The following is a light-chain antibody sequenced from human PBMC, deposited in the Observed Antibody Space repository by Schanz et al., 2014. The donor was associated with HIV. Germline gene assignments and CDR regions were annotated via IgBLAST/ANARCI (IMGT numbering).Light chain of an antibody. V-gene: IGKV1-5*03. Sequence: DIQMTQSPSTLSASVRDRVTITCRASQSINSWLAWYQQQPGKAPKLLIYTASSLQSGVPSRFSGSGSGTDFTLTISSLQPEDIATYYCQQYDNLPYTFGQGTKLEIK. CDR1: QSINSW. CDR3: QQYDNLPYT. CDR2: TAS. J-gene: IGKJ2*01.